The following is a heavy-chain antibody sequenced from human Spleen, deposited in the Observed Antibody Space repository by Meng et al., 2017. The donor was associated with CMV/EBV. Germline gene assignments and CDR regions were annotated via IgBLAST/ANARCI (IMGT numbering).Heavy chain of an antibody. CDR3: AKDHCGGDCYNSGWFDP. Sequence: CTFSTYGMHWVRQTPGKGLEWLTVIWYDGSNTYYADSVKGRFIISRDNSRNTLYLQMNSLRVEDTAVYYCAKDHCGGDCYNSGWFDPWGQGTLVTVSS. CDR1: CTFSTYG. CDR2: IWYDGSNT. V-gene: IGHV3-33*06. D-gene: IGHD2-21*01. J-gene: IGHJ5*02.